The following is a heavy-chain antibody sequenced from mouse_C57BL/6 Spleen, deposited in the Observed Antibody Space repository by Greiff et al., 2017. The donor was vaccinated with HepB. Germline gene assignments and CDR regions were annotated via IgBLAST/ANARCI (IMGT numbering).Heavy chain of an antibody. V-gene: IGHV1-55*01. D-gene: IGHD4-1*01. CDR1: GYTFTSYW. J-gene: IGHJ4*01. CDR3: ASCGLANWDVYYAMDY. Sequence: VQLQQPGAELVKPGASVKMSCKASGYTFTSYWITWVKQRPGQGLAWIGDIYPGSGSTNYNEKFKSKATLTVDTSSSTAYMQLSSLTSEDSAVYYCASCGLANWDVYYAMDYWGQGTSVTVSS. CDR2: IYPGSGST.